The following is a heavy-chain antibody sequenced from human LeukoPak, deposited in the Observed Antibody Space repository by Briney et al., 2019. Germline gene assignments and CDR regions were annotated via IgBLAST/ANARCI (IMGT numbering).Heavy chain of an antibody. V-gene: IGHV3-21*01. CDR1: GFTFTAYT. Sequence: GSLRLSCAASGFTFTAYTINWVRQAPGKGLEWVSYISGSTTDIYYADSVKGRFTISRDNAKRSVYLQMNSLGVEDTAIYYCARDTHSVAFDIWGQGTVVTVSS. CDR2: ISGSTTDI. J-gene: IGHJ3*02. CDR3: ARDTHSVAFDI.